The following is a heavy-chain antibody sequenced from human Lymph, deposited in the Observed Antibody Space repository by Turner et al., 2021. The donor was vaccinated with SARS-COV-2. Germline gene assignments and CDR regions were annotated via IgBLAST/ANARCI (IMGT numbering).Heavy chain of an antibody. Sequence: EVQLVESGGGLVQPGRPLRLSCAASGFTFDDYAMHWVRQAPGKGLESVSGVRWNIGTIGYSDSVKGLFTISRDNAKNSLYLQMNSLRAEDTALYYCATWPYQRFSRQVAAFDIWGQGTMVTVSS. J-gene: IGHJ3*02. V-gene: IGHV3-9*01. CDR3: ATWPYQRFSRQVAAFDI. D-gene: IGHD3-3*01. CDR2: VRWNIGTI. CDR1: GFTFDDYA.